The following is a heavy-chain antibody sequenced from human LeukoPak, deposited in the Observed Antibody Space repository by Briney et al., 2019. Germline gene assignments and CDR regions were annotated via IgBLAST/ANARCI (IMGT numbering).Heavy chain of an antibody. D-gene: IGHD2/OR15-2a*01. Sequence: SETLSLTCTVSGGSISSSSYYWGWIRQPPGKGLEWFGSIYYSGSTYYNPSLKSRVTISVDTSKNQFSLKLSSVTAADTAVYYCARDRGEGLSYFDYWGQGTLVTVSS. CDR1: GGSISSSSYY. V-gene: IGHV4-39*07. J-gene: IGHJ4*02. CDR2: IYYSGST. CDR3: ARDRGEGLSYFDY.